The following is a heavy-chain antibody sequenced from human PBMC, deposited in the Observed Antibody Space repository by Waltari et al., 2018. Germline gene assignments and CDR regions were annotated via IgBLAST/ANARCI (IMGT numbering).Heavy chain of an antibody. D-gene: IGHD2-15*01. CDR2: ISSGSSYV. J-gene: IGHJ4*02. CDR3: AREWGVMVGTAGFYFDY. Sequence: EVQLVGSGGGLVKPGGSMRRACAASGFTFISYTLNGVRQSPGKGLEWVSAISSGSSYVYYADSVKGRFTISRDNAKNSLYLQMNSLRAEDTAVYYCAREWGVMVGTAGFYFDYWGQGTLVTVSS. CDR1: GFTFISYT. V-gene: IGHV3-21*01.